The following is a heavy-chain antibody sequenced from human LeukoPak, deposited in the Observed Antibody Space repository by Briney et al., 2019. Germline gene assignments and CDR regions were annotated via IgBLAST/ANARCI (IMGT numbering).Heavy chain of an antibody. Sequence: SETLSITCAVYSGSFSGYYWSWIRQPPGKGLEWIGEINHSGSTNYNPSLKSRVTISVDTSKNQFSLKLSSVTAADTAVYYCARTRWLQPPCGVDYWGQGTLVTVSS. CDR3: ARTRWLQPPCGVDY. V-gene: IGHV4-34*01. D-gene: IGHD5-24*01. CDR2: INHSGST. CDR1: SGSFSGYY. J-gene: IGHJ4*02.